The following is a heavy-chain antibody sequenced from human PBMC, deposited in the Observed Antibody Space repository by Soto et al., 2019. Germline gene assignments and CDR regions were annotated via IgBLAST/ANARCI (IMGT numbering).Heavy chain of an antibody. CDR3: ASESRVVVIRYYFDY. Sequence: QVQLVESGGGVVQPGRSLRLSCAASGFTFSSYAMHWVRQAPGKGLEWVAVISYDGSNKYYADSVKGRFTISRDNSKNTLYLQMNSLRAEDTAVYYCASESRVVVIRYYFDYWGQGTLVTVSS. CDR2: ISYDGSNK. J-gene: IGHJ4*02. V-gene: IGHV3-30-3*01. CDR1: GFTFSSYA. D-gene: IGHD3-22*01.